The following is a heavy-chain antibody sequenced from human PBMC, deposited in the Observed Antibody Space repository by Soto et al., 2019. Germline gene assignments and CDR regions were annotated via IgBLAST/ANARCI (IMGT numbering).Heavy chain of an antibody. V-gene: IGHV1-2*02. CDR3: ARDIAARGNFYYYYGMDV. CDR2: INPNSGGT. D-gene: IGHD6-6*01. Sequence: ASVKVSCKASGYTCTGYYMHWVRQAPGQGLEWMGWINPNSGGTNYAQKFQGRVTMTRDTSISTAYMELSRLRSDDTAVYYCARDIAARGNFYYYYGMDVWGQGTTVTVSS. CDR1: GYTCTGYY. J-gene: IGHJ6*02.